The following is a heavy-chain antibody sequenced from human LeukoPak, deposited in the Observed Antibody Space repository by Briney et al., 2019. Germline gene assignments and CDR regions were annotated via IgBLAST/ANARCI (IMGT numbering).Heavy chain of an antibody. CDR1: GGSFSGYY. J-gene: IGHJ6*02. CDR3: ARHLVVAASQTIFYYYGMDV. Sequence: SETLSLTCAVYGGSFSGYYWSWIRQPPGKGLEWIGKINHSGSTNYNPSLKGRVTISVDTSKNQFSLKLSSVTAADTAVYYCARHLVVAASQTIFYYYGMDVWGQGTTVTVS. D-gene: IGHD2-15*01. CDR2: INHSGST. V-gene: IGHV4-34*01.